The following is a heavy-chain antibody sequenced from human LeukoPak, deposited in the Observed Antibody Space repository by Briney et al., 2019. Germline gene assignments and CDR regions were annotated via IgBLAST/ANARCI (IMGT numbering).Heavy chain of an antibody. V-gene: IGHV3-9*01. CDR2: ISWDSGST. D-gene: IGHD3-3*01. Sequence: GRSLRLSCAASGFTFDDYAMYWVRQSPGKGLEWVSGISWDSGSTGYADSVRGRFTISRDNAKKSLYLQMNSLRDEDTALYYCAKDQATFGIYDYGMDVWGQGTKVTVSS. CDR3: AKDQATFGIYDYGMDV. J-gene: IGHJ6*02. CDR1: GFTFDDYA.